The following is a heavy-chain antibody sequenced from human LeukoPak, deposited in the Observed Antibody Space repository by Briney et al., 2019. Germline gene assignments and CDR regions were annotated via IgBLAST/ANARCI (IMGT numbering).Heavy chain of an antibody. J-gene: IGHJ3*02. CDR3: ARDRLYHAFDI. CDR1: GYSFTNYW. D-gene: IGHD3-16*01. Sequence: GGSLKISCKGSGYSFTNYWIGWVRQMPGKGLEWMGIINPGDSDTRYSPSFQGQVTISVDKFISTAYLQWSSLKASDTAVYYCARDRLYHAFDIWGQGTMVTVSS. CDR2: INPGDSDT. V-gene: IGHV5-51*01.